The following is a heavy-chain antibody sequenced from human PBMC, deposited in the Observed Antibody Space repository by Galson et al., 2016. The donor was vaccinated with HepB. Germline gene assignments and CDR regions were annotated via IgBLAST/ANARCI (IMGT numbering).Heavy chain of an antibody. D-gene: IGHD3-10*01. J-gene: IGHJ4*02. CDR1: GYTFITYG. CDR3: ARAADDGQGRYNVY. Sequence: SVKVSCKASGYTFITYGFTWVRQAPGQGLEWMGWISPSNGHTNYAQILQGRLSRTTDTSTSTAYLEVSSLRSDDTAVYYCARAADDGQGRYNVYWGQGTLVTVSS. CDR2: ISPSNGHT. V-gene: IGHV1-18*01.